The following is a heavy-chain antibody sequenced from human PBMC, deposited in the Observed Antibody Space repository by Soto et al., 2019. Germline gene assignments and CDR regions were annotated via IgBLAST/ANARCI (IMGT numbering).Heavy chain of an antibody. CDR2: IIPIFGTA. CDR1: GGTFSSYA. Sequence: SVKVSCKASGGTFSSYAISWVRQAPGQGLEWMGGIIPIFGTANYAQKFQGRVTITADKSTSTAYMELSSLRSEDTAVYYCATRDAAARQEFDYWGQGTLVTVSS. CDR3: ATRDAAARQEFDY. J-gene: IGHJ4*02. V-gene: IGHV1-69*06. D-gene: IGHD6-13*01.